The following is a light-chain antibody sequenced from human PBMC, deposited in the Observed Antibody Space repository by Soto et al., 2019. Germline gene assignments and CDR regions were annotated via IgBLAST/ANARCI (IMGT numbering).Light chain of an antibody. CDR3: QQYGSSFAT. J-gene: IGKJ1*01. V-gene: IGKV3D-15*01. CDR1: QSVGSK. CDR2: GAS. Sequence: MVLTQAPGTLSVSPGARATLSGRASQSVGSKLAWYRPAPGQAPRLLIYGASTRATDTPARFSGSGAGKDFPLTISLVEPGDFAVYYCQQYGSSFATFGQGTQVE.